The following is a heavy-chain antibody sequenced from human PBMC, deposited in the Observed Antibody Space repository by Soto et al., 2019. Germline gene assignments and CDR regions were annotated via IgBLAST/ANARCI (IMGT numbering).Heavy chain of an antibody. J-gene: IGHJ5*02. Sequence: EVQLVQSGAEVKKPGESLKISCKGSGYTFSSYWIGWVRQVPGQGLEWMGNIYPSDSDTTYSPSFQGQVTISADKSIRTAYVQWGSLKAPDTAMYYCILSVNGDRWFDTWGQGTLVTVSS. CDR2: IYPSDSDT. D-gene: IGHD2-21*01. CDR1: GYTFSSYW. V-gene: IGHV5-51*01. CDR3: ILSVNGDRWFDT.